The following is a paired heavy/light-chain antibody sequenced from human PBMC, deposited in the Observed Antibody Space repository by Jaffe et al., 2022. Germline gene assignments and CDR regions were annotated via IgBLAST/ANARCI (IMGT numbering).Light chain of an antibody. V-gene: IGLV7-46*01. Sequence: QAVVTQEPSLTVSPGGTVTLTCDSSTGAVTSGHHPYWFQQKPGQAPRTLIYDTTKKYSWTPARFSGSLLGGKAALTLSSAQPDDEAEYYCLLCYSGAQWVFGGGTKLTVL. CDR1: TGAVTSGHH. CDR2: DTT. CDR3: LLCYSGAQWV. J-gene: IGLJ3*02.
Heavy chain of an antibody. CDR1: GFTFSRFA. CDR3: SGSFSAAY. J-gene: IGHJ4*02. CDR2: ISGGGETT. D-gene: IGHD2-15*01. Sequence: EVQLLESGGGLVQPGGSLRLSCAASGFTFSRFAMSWVRQAPGRGLEWVSSISGGGETTSYTDSVKGRFTISRDNSENTLYLEMNSLRAEDTAVYYCSGSFSAAYWGQGTLVTVSS. V-gene: IGHV3-23*01.